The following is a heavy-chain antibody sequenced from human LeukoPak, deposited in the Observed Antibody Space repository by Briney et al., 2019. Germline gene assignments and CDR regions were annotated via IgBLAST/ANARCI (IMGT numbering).Heavy chain of an antibody. CDR2: IDGGASST. Sequence: GGSLRLSCAASGFTFSNHWMHWVRQVPGKGPVWVSRIDGGASSTSYADSVKGRFSISRDNAKSTLYLLMNSLRAEDTAVYYCARGPGSSGGAYVGDYWSHGTQVTVSS. D-gene: IGHD3-22*01. CDR3: ARGPGSSGGAYVGDY. J-gene: IGHJ4*01. V-gene: IGHV3-74*01. CDR1: GFTFSNHW.